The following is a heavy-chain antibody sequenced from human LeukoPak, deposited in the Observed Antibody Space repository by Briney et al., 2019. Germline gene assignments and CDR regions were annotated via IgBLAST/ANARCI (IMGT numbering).Heavy chain of an antibody. D-gene: IGHD1-26*01. CDR3: ARGPVEAVYGVSTED. V-gene: IGHV1-8*01. CDR2: MNPNSGNT. J-gene: IGHJ6*02. Sequence: GASVTVSCKASGYTFTNYDINWVRQATGRGLEWMGWMNPNSGNTGYAQKFQGRVSLTRDTSISTAYMELSSLRSEDTAVYYCARGPVEAVYGVSTEDWGQGTTVTVSS. CDR1: GYTFTNYD.